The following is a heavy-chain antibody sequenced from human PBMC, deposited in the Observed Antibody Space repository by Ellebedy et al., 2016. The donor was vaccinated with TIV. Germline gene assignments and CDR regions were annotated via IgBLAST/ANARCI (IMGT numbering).Heavy chain of an antibody. D-gene: IGHD2-21*02. J-gene: IGHJ4*02. Sequence: GESLKISCAVSGFTFSDHYMDWVRQASGKGLEWVGRIRSKANNYATAYAASVKGRFTISRDDSKNTAYLQMNSLKTEDTAVYYCVHIVVVTATGYWGQGTLVTVSS. V-gene: IGHV3-73*01. CDR2: IRSKANNYAT. CDR1: GFTFSDHY. CDR3: VHIVVVTATGY.